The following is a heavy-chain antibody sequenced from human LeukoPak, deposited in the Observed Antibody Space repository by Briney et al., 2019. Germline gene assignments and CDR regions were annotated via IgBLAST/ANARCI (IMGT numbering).Heavy chain of an antibody. CDR1: GFTFSSYS. Sequence: GGSLRLSCAASGFTFSSYSMNWVRQAPGKGLEWVSSISSSSSYIYYADSVKGRFTISRDNAKNSLYLQMNSLRAEDTAVYYCAGTPSPYDIYGMDVWGQGTTVTVSS. D-gene: IGHD3-9*01. V-gene: IGHV3-21*01. CDR3: AGTPSPYDIYGMDV. CDR2: ISSSSSYI. J-gene: IGHJ6*02.